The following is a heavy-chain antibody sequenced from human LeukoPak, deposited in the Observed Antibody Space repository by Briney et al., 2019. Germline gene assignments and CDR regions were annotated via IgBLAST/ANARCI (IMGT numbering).Heavy chain of an antibody. CDR2: IWYDGSNK. CDR1: GFTFSSYG. Sequence: PGGSLRLSCAASGFTFSSYGMHWVRQAPGKGLEWVAVIWYDGSNKYYADSVKGRFPISRDNSKNTLYLQMNSLRAEDTAVYYCARDEAADGGAVDYWGQGTLVTVSS. CDR3: ARDEAADGGAVDY. D-gene: IGHD6-13*01. J-gene: IGHJ4*02. V-gene: IGHV3-33*01.